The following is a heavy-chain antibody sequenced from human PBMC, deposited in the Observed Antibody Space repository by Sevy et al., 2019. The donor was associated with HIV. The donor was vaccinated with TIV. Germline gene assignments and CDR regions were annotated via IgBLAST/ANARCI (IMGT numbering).Heavy chain of an antibody. Sequence: GGSLRLSCAVSGFTLTNEFFSWVRQAPGKGLEWVAVVYSGGATYYADSVKGGFTISRDKSKSTLYLQMKSLRAEDTAVYYCARVGYCRGGTCFSGFYYAMDVWGQGTTVTVSS. CDR2: VYSGGAT. D-gene: IGHD2-15*01. V-gene: IGHV3-53*01. CDR1: GFTLTNEF. J-gene: IGHJ6*02. CDR3: ARVGYCRGGTCFSGFYYAMDV.